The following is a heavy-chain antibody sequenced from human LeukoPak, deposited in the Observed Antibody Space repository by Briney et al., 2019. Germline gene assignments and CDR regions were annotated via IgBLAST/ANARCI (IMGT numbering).Heavy chain of an antibody. D-gene: IGHD6-13*01. CDR1: GFTFSSYA. CDR3: ARAYSSSWYDY. CDR2: ISGSGGGT. Sequence: PGGSPRLSCAASGFTFSSYAMSWVRQAPGNGLEWVSGISGSGGGTYYADSVKGRFTISRDNSKNTVYLQMNSLRAEDTAVYYCARAYSSSWYDYWGQGTLVTVSS. J-gene: IGHJ4*02. V-gene: IGHV3-23*01.